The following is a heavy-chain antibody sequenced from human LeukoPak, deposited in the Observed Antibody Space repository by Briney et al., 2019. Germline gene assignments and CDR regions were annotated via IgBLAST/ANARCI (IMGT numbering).Heavy chain of an antibody. CDR1: GFSFSFYA. J-gene: IGHJ3*02. CDR3: ARDEGYYDTSGDAFDI. Sequence: GRSLRLSCAVSGFSFSFYAMHWVRQAPGKGPEWVAFISYDGRTEYYAASVKGRFTISRDNSKNTLYLQMNSLRAEDTAVYYCARDEGYYDTSGDAFDIWGQGTVVTVSS. D-gene: IGHD3-22*01. CDR2: ISYDGRTE. V-gene: IGHV3-30*04.